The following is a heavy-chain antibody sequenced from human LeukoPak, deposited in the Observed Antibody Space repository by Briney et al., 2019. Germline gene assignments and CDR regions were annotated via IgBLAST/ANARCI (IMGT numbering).Heavy chain of an antibody. CDR3: ASYPRYSSSPPFDY. J-gene: IGHJ4*02. CDR1: GYTFTGYY. D-gene: IGHD6-19*01. Sequence: VASVKVSCKASGYTFTGYYMHWVRQAPGQGLEWMGWINPNTSGTNYAQKFQGRVTMTRDTTISTAYMELSRLTSDDTAVYFCASYPRYSSSPPFDYWGQGTLVTVSS. CDR2: INPNTSGT. V-gene: IGHV1-2*02.